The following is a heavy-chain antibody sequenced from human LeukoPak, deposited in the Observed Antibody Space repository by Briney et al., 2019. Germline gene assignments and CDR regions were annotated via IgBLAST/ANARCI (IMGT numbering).Heavy chain of an antibody. CDR1: GGSICSGGYY. D-gene: IGHD2-15*01. CDR2: IYYSGST. J-gene: IGHJ4*02. Sequence: PSETLSLTCTVSGGSICSGGYYWSWIRQHPGKGLQWIGYIYYSGSTYYNPSLKSRVTISVDTSKNQFSLKLSSVTAADTAVYYCARESPTGYCSGDSCYYGGLDCWGQGTLVTVSS. V-gene: IGHV4-31*03. CDR3: ARESPTGYCSGDSCYYGGLDC.